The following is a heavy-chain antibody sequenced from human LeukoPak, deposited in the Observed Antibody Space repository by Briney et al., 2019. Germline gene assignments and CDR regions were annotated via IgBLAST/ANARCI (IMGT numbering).Heavy chain of an antibody. D-gene: IGHD3-9*01. CDR2: ISNSGNTI. CDR1: GFTFSSYS. V-gene: IGHV3-48*02. J-gene: IGHJ4*02. Sequence: GGSLRLSCAPSGFTFSSYSMNWVRQAPGKGLEWVSYISNSGNTIYYADSVKGRFTISRDNAKNSLYLQMNSLRDEDTAVYYCAQKSNSDWFIDYWGQGTLVTVSS. CDR3: AQKSNSDWFIDY.